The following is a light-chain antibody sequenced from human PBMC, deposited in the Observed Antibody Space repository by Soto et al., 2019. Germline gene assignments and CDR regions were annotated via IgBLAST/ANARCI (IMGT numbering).Light chain of an antibody. CDR1: QSVSSN. J-gene: IGKJ5*01. V-gene: IGKV3-15*01. Sequence: EIGLTKSPGTLSLSPGERATLSCRASQSVSSNLAWYQQKPGQAPRLLIYGASTRATGIPARFSGSGSGTEFTLTISSLQSEDSAVYYCQQYNNWPPIPFGQGTRLAIK. CDR2: GAS. CDR3: QQYNNWPPIP.